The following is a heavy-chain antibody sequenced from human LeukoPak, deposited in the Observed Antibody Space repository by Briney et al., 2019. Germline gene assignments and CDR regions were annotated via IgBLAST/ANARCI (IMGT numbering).Heavy chain of an antibody. V-gene: IGHV3-7*01. D-gene: IGHD4-11*01. Sequence: PGGSLRPSCAASGFTFSSYWMSWVRQAPGKGLEWVANIKQDGSEKYYVDSVKGRFTISRDNAKNSLYLQMNSLRAEDTAVYYCARGLTTVTVKDYFDYWGQGTLVTVSS. CDR3: ARGLTTVTVKDYFDY. J-gene: IGHJ4*02. CDR2: IKQDGSEK. CDR1: GFTFSSYW.